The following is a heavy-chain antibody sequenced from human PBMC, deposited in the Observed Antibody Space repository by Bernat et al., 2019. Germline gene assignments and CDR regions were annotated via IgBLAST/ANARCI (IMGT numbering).Heavy chain of an antibody. CDR2: ISSSSSYI. Sequence: EVQLVESGGGLVKPGGSLRLSCSASGFTFSSYSMNWVRQAPGKGLEWVSSISSSSSYIYYADSVKGRFTIARDNAKNSLYLQMNSLRAEDTAVYYCARDLKQLVGTYYYYGMDVWGQGTTVTVSS. V-gene: IGHV3-21*01. CDR1: GFTFSSYS. D-gene: IGHD6-6*01. J-gene: IGHJ6*02. CDR3: ARDLKQLVGTYYYYGMDV.